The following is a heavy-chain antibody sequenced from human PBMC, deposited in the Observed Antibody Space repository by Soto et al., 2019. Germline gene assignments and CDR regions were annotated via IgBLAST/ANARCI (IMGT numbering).Heavy chain of an antibody. CDR3: AVARPYKWFDP. D-gene: IGHD1-1*01. CDR2: IYYSGST. V-gene: IGHV4-59*01. J-gene: IGHJ5*02. CDR1: GGSISSYY. Sequence: LSLTCTVSGGSISSYYWSWIRQPPGKGLEWIGYIYYSGSTNYNPSLKSRVTISVDTSKNQFSLKLSSVTAADTAVYYCAVARPYKWFDPWGQGTLVTVSS.